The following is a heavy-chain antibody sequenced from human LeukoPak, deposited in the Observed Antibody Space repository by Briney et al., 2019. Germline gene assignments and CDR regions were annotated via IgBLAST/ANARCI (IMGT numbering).Heavy chain of an antibody. Sequence: PSETLSLTCTVSGGSISSYYWSWIRQPPGKGLEWIGYIYYSGSTNYNPSLKSRATISVDTSKNQFSLKLSSVTAADTAVYYCARYSNYGNAFDIWGQGTMVTVSS. CDR3: ARYSNYGNAFDI. CDR2: IYYSGST. CDR1: GGSISSYY. J-gene: IGHJ3*02. D-gene: IGHD4-11*01. V-gene: IGHV4-59*01.